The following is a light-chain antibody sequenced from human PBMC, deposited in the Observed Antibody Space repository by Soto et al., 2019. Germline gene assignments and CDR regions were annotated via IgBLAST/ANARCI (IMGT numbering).Light chain of an antibody. CDR3: QQYGSLPIT. Sequence: ENVLTQSPGTLSLSPGERATLSCRASQSVSSSFVAWYQQKPGQAPRLVIYGAPSRATGIPDRFSGSGSGTDFTLTISRLEPEDFAVYYCQQYGSLPITFGQGTRLEIK. V-gene: IGKV3-20*01. J-gene: IGKJ5*01. CDR1: QSVSSSF. CDR2: GAP.